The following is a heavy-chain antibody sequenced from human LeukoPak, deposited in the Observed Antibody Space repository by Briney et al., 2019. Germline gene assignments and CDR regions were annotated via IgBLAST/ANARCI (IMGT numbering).Heavy chain of an antibody. V-gene: IGHV4-30-4*01. J-gene: IGHJ4*02. Sequence: SQTLSLTCTVSGGSISGGDYSWSWIRQPAGKGLEWIGYIYYSGSTYYNPSLKSRVTISVDTSKNQFSLKLSSVTAADTAVYYCASNDYGDSGALDYWGQGTLVTVSS. D-gene: IGHD4-17*01. CDR3: ASNDYGDSGALDY. CDR1: GGSISGGDYS. CDR2: IYYSGST.